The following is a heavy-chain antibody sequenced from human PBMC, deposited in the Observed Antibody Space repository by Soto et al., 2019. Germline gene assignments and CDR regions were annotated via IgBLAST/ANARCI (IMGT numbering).Heavy chain of an antibody. Sequence: EVQLVESGGGLIQPGGSLRLSCAASGFTVSSNYMSWVRQAPGKGLEWVSVIYSGGSTYYADSVKGRFTISRDNSKNTRYLQMNSLRAEDTAVYYCARFFDGSYYYGMDVWGQGTTVTVSS. CDR2: IYSGGST. D-gene: IGHD5-12*01. J-gene: IGHJ6*02. V-gene: IGHV3-53*01. CDR3: ARFFDGSYYYGMDV. CDR1: GFTVSSNY.